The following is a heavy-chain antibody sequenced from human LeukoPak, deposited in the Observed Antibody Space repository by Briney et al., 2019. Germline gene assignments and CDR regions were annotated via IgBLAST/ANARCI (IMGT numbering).Heavy chain of an antibody. Sequence: PGGSLRLSFAASGFTFSSYSMNWVRQAPGKGLEWVSYISSSSSTIYYADSAKGRFTIPRDNAKNSLYLQMNSLRAEDTAVYYCARVSAQNWFDPWGQGTLVTVSS. CDR2: ISSSSSTI. CDR1: GFTFSSYS. CDR3: ARVSAQNWFDP. J-gene: IGHJ5*02. V-gene: IGHV3-48*04.